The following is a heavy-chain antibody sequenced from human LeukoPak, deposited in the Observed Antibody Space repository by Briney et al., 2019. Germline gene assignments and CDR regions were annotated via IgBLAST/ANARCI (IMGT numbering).Heavy chain of an antibody. CDR3: ASGLDGDPFDY. J-gene: IGHJ4*02. D-gene: IGHD2-21*02. Sequence: SETLSLTCTVSGYSISSGYYWGWIRQPPGKGLEWIGSIYHSGSTYYNPSLKSRVTISVDTSKNQFSLKLSSVTAADTAVYYCASGLDGDPFDYWGQGTLVTVSS. CDR1: GYSISSGYY. CDR2: IYHSGST. V-gene: IGHV4-38-2*02.